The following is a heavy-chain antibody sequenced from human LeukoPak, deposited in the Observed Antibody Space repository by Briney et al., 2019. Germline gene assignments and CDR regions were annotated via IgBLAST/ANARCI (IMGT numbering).Heavy chain of an antibody. D-gene: IGHD2-2*01. J-gene: IGHJ5*02. CDR3: ARDRTRHNWFDP. V-gene: IGHV4-38-2*02. CDR1: GYSISSGYY. CDR2: IYHSGST. Sequence: SETLSLTCTVSGYSISSGYYGGWIRQPPGKGREWIGSIYHSGSTYYNPSLKSRVTISVDTSKNQFSLKLSSVTAADTAVYYCARDRTRHNWFDPWGQGTLVAVSS.